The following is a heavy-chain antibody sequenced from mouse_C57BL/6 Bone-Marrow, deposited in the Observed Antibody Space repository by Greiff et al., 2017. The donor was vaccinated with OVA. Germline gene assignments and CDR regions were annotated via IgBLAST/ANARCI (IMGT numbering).Heavy chain of an antibody. CDR3: ARKHSNYRDY. D-gene: IGHD2-5*01. CDR2: IHPNSGST. V-gene: IGHV1-64*01. J-gene: IGHJ2*01. Sequence: QVQLQQPGAELVKPGASVKLSCKASGYTFTSYWMHWVKQRPGQGLEWIGMIHPNSGSTNYNEKFKSKATLTVDKSSSTANMQLSSLTSEDSAVYYCARKHSNYRDYWGQGTTLTVSS. CDR1: GYTFTSYW.